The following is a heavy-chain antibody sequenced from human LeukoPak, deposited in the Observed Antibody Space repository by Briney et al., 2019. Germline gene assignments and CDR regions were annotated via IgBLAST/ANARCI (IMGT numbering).Heavy chain of an antibody. D-gene: IGHD3-10*01. CDR2: ISSSSSAI. V-gene: IGHV3-48*01. Sequence: PGGSLRLSCAASGFTFSTYGMNWVRQAPGRGLEWVSYISSSSSAIHYADSVNGRFTISRDNAKNSLYLQMNSLRAEDTAVYYCARDLGVVRGAITPDYWGQGTLVTVSS. CDR1: GFTFSTYG. CDR3: ARDLGVVRGAITPDY. J-gene: IGHJ4*02.